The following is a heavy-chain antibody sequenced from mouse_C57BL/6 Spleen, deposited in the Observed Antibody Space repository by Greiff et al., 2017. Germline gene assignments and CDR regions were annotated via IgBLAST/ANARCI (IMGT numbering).Heavy chain of an antibody. Sequence: VQLKQSGPELVKPGASVKISCKASGYTFTDYYMNWVKQSHGKSLEWIGDINPNNGGTSYNQKFKGKATLTVDKSSSTAYMELRSLTSEDSAVYYCARNYGSSAWFAYWGQGTLVTVSA. J-gene: IGHJ3*01. CDR1: GYTFTDYY. CDR2: INPNNGGT. V-gene: IGHV1-26*01. CDR3: ARNYGSSAWFAY. D-gene: IGHD1-1*01.